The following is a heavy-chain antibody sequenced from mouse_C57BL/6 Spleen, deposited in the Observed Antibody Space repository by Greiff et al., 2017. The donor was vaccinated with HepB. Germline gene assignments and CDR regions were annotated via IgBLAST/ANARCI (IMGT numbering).Heavy chain of an antibody. CDR3: ARKEGTGDYFDY. Sequence: QVQLQQPGAELVKPGASVKLSCKASGYTFTSYWMHWVKQRPGQGLEWIGMIHPNSGNTNYNEKFKGKATLTVDKSSSTAYMQLSSLTSEDSAVYYCARKEGTGDYFDYWGQGTTLTVSS. J-gene: IGHJ2*01. V-gene: IGHV1-64*01. CDR1: GYTFTSYW. CDR2: IHPNSGNT. D-gene: IGHD3-1*01.